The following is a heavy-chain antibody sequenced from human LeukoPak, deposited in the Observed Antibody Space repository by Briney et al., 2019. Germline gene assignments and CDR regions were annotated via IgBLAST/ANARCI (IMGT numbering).Heavy chain of an antibody. CDR2: ISYTGST. V-gene: IGHV4-39*01. CDR3: ARRGTGSHYYGMDV. Sequence: PSETLSLTCSVSGGAISSSPYFWVWIRQPPGKGLEWIGSISYTGSTYYKPSLNSRATISEDTSKKQSSLKLSSVTAADTAVYYCARRGTGSHYYGMDVWGQGTTVTVSS. J-gene: IGHJ6*02. CDR1: GGAISSSPYF. D-gene: IGHD6-19*01.